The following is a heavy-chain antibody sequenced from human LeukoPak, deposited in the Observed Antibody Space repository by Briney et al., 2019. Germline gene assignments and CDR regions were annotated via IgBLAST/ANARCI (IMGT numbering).Heavy chain of an antibody. D-gene: IGHD1-26*01. V-gene: IGHV3-48*03. Sequence: PGGSLRLSCTASGFAFSIYEMDWVRQAPGKGLEWVSYISSSGSYIQYAESVKGRFAISRDNDKNSLYLQMNSLRVEDTALYYCAKDMRSGDDAFDIWGQGTMVTVSS. J-gene: IGHJ3*02. CDR1: GFAFSIYE. CDR3: AKDMRSGDDAFDI. CDR2: ISSSGSYI.